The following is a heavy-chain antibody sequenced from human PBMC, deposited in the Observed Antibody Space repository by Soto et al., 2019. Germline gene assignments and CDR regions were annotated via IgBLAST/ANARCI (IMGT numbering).Heavy chain of an antibody. CDR1: GVSISGTTYY. CDR2: VYYTGST. J-gene: IGHJ4*02. V-gene: IGHV4-39*01. Sequence: SETLSLTCTVSGVSISGTTYYWGWIRQPPEKGLEWIGSVYYTGSTYWNPSLKSRVTISVDTAKNQFSLKLTSVTAADTAVYYCTISTAYFNHDYWGQGSLVTVSS. CDR3: TISTAYFNHDY. D-gene: IGHD3-10*01.